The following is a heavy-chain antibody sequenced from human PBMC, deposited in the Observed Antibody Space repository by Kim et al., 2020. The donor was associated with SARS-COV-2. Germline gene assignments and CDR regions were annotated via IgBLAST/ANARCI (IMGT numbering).Heavy chain of an antibody. J-gene: IGHJ4*02. V-gene: IGHV4-34*01. Sequence: SETLSLTCAVYGGSFSDYYWSWIRQPPGKGLEWIGEINHSGSTNYNPSLKSRVTISVDTSKNQFSLKLSSVTAADTAVYYCARGPSGYFDYWGQGTLVTVSS. D-gene: IGHD6-25*01. CDR2: INHSGST. CDR3: ARGPSGYFDY. CDR1: GGSFSDYY.